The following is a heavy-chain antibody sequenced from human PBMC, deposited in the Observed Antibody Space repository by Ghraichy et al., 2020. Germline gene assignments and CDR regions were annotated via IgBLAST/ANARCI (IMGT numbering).Heavy chain of an antibody. CDR1: GYTFTSYG. Sequence: ASVKVSCKASGYTFTSYGISWVRQAPGQGLEWMGWISAYNGNTNYAQKLQGRVTMTTDTSTSTAYMELRSLRSDDTAVYYCARSLYCSGGSCYGAVDYWGQGTLVTVSS. D-gene: IGHD2-15*01. CDR3: ARSLYCSGGSCYGAVDY. J-gene: IGHJ4*02. V-gene: IGHV1-18*01. CDR2: ISAYNGNT.